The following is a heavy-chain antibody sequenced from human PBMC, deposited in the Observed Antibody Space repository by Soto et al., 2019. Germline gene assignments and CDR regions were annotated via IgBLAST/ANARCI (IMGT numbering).Heavy chain of an antibody. Sequence: SETLSHTCIVSGVSSSSSSYYLGWIRQPPGKGLEWIGSIYYSGSTYYNPSLKSRVTISVDTSKNQFSLKLSSVTAADTAVYYCARRLYYDSSGFEGGGMDVWGQGTTVTVSS. J-gene: IGHJ6*02. CDR3: ARRLYYDSSGFEGGGMDV. V-gene: IGHV4-39*01. CDR1: GVSSSSSSYY. D-gene: IGHD3-22*01. CDR2: IYYSGST.